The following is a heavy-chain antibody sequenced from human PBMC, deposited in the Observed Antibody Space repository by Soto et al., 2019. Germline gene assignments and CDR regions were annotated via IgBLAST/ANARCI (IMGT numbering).Heavy chain of an antibody. V-gene: IGHV4-34*01. J-gene: IGHJ4*02. CDR1: GGSFSGYY. CDR2: INHSGST. CDR3: ARGWGRIFDY. D-gene: IGHD7-27*01. Sequence: QVQLQQWGAGLLKPSETLSLTCAVYGGSFSGYYWNWIRQPPGKGLEWIGEINHSGSTNYNPSLNSRVPLSVDTSKNPFSLKLSSVTAADTAVYYCARGWGRIFDYWGQGTLVTVSS.